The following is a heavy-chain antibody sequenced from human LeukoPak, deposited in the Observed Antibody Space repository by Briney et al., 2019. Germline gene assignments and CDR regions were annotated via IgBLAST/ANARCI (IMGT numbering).Heavy chain of an antibody. CDR2: INPNSGGT. Sequence: ASVKVSCKASGGTFSSYAISWVRQAPGQGLEWMGWINPNSGGTNYAQKFQGRVTMTRDTSISTAYMELSRLRSDDTAVYYCAREAWRMVRGGPHYWGQGTLVTVSS. V-gene: IGHV1-2*02. CDR1: GGTFSSYA. J-gene: IGHJ4*02. D-gene: IGHD3-10*01. CDR3: AREAWRMVRGGPHY.